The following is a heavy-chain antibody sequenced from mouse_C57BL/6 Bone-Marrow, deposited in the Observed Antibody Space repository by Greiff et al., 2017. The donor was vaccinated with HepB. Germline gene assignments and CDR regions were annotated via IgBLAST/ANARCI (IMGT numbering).Heavy chain of an antibody. Sequence: LQQSGTVLARPGASVPLSCKSSCYPFPSYWLPWVKQRPGPGLEWIGAIYPGNSDTSYNQKFKGKAKLTAVTSASTAYMELSSLTNEDSAVYYCTRGYGTPWFAYWGQGTLVTVSA. V-gene: IGHV1-5*01. CDR1: CYPFPSYW. CDR3: TRGYGTPWFAY. D-gene: IGHD1-1*01. J-gene: IGHJ3*01. CDR2: IYPGNSDT.